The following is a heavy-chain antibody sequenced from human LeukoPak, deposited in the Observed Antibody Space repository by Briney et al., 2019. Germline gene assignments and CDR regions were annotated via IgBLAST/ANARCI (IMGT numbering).Heavy chain of an antibody. CDR1: GFTFSSYG. V-gene: IGHV3-23*01. J-gene: IGHJ4*02. CDR3: AKVIYCSGGRCSDY. D-gene: IGHD2-15*01. CDR2: ISGSGGST. Sequence: PGRSLRLSCAASGFTFSSYGMHWVRQAPGKGLEWVSAISGSGGSTYYADSVKGRFTISRDNSKNTLYLQMNSLRAEDTAVYYCAKVIYCSGGRCSDYWGQGTLVTVSS.